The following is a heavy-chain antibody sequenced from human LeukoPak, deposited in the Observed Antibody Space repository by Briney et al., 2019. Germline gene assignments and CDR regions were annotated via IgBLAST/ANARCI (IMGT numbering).Heavy chain of an antibody. J-gene: IGHJ4*02. CDR2: MNPNSGNT. Sequence: GASVTVSCTASGYTFTIYDINWVRQATGQGLGWMGWMNPNSGNTGYAQKFQGRVTMTSNTSISTAYMELSSLRSEDTAVYYCARGIAMASPFDCWGQGTLVTVSS. V-gene: IGHV1-8*01. CDR1: GYTFTIYD. D-gene: IGHD5-18*01. CDR3: ARGIAMASPFDC.